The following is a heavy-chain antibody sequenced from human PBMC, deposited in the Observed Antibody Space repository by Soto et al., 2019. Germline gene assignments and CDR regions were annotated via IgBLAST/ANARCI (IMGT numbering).Heavy chain of an antibody. Sequence: GGSLRLSCAASGFTFSSYSMNWVRQAPGKGLEWVSYISSSSSTIYYADSVKGRFTISRDNAKNSLYLQMNSLRDEDTAVYYCAARVPRYCSGGSCYSGSFYYYGMDVWGQGTTVTVSS. D-gene: IGHD2-15*01. CDR2: ISSSSSTI. J-gene: IGHJ6*02. CDR1: GFTFSSYS. CDR3: AARVPRYCSGGSCYSGSFYYYGMDV. V-gene: IGHV3-48*02.